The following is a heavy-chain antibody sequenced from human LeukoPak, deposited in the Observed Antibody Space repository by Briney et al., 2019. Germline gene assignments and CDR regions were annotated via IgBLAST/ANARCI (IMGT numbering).Heavy chain of an antibody. D-gene: IGHD2/OR15-2a*01. CDR3: ARIRCSPTDNTCYNY. J-gene: IGHJ4*02. V-gene: IGHV4-34*01. CDR1: GVSSSGNY. Sequence: PSETLSLTCAVHGVSSSGNYWSWIRQSPEKGLEWIGEIYHSRYTTYNPSLKSRVTISADTSENQLSLRLTSVTAADTALYYCARIRCSPTDNTCYNYWGQATLVTVSS. CDR2: IYHSRYT.